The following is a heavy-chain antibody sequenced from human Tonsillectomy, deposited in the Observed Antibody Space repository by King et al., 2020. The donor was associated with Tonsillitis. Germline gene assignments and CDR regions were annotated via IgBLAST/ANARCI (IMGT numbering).Heavy chain of an antibody. Sequence: VQLVESGGGLVQPGASLRLSCTASGFTFSSHVMSWVRQAPGKGLEWVTAISGSGHRTYYADSVKGRCTVSRDNSKYTLYLQLDSLRAEDTAVYYCAKDGLWAGSSPRRGNYYGMDVWGQGTTVTVSS. CDR2: ISGSGHRT. J-gene: IGHJ6*02. D-gene: IGHD6-6*01. CDR3: AKDGLWAGSSPRRGNYYGMDV. V-gene: IGHV3-23*04. CDR1: GFTFSSHV.